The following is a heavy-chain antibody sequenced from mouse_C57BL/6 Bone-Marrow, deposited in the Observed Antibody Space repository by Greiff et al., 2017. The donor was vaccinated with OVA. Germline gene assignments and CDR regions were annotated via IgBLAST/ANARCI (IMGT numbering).Heavy chain of an antibody. V-gene: IGHV1-4*01. J-gene: IGHJ3*01. CDR3: ASVYDYDGGFAY. D-gene: IGHD2-4*01. Sequence: VQLVESGAELARPGASVKMSCKASGYTFTSYTMHWVKQRPGQGLEWIGYINPSSGYTKYNQKFKDKATLTADKSSSTAYMQLSSLTSEDSAVYYCASVYDYDGGFAYWGQGTLVTVSA. CDR2: INPSSGYT. CDR1: GYTFTSYT.